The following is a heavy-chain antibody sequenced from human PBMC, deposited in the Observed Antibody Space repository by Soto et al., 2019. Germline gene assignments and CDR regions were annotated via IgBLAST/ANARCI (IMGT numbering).Heavy chain of an antibody. Sequence: EVQLVESGGGLVQPGGSLRLSCAASGFTFSTYWMHWLRQVPGKGLVWFSRINGDGSYTNYADSVKGRFTISRDNAKNTLYLQMNSLRAEDTAVYYCARERGGYSSDFWGQGTLVTVSS. CDR3: ARERGGYSSDF. CDR2: INGDGSYT. V-gene: IGHV3-74*01. D-gene: IGHD2-15*01. CDR1: GFTFSTYW. J-gene: IGHJ4*02.